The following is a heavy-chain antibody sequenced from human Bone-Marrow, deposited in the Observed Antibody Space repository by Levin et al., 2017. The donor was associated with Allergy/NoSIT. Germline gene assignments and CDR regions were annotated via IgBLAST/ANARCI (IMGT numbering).Heavy chain of an antibody. V-gene: IGHV1-69*06. Sequence: SVKVSCKASGGTFSSYAISWVRQAPGQGLEWMGGIIPIFGTANYAQKFQGRVTITADKSTSTAYMELSSLRSEDTAVYYCARDPVPAAMPVDGEKDAFDIWGQGTMVTVSS. D-gene: IGHD2-2*01. J-gene: IGHJ3*02. CDR3: ARDPVPAAMPVDGEKDAFDI. CDR1: GGTFSSYA. CDR2: IIPIFGTA.